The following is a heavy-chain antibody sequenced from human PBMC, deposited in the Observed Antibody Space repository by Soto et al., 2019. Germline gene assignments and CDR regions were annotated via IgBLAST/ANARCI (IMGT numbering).Heavy chain of an antibody. CDR3: AKTRLLGIVVVTAILPPDY. J-gene: IGHJ4*02. V-gene: IGHV3-30*18. CDR1: GFTFSSYG. D-gene: IGHD2-21*02. CDR2: ISYDGSNK. Sequence: PGGSLRLSCAASGFTFSSYGMHWVRQAPGKGLEWVAVISYDGSNKYYADSVKGRFTISRDNSKNTLYLQMNSLRAEDTAVYYCAKTRLLGIVVVTAILPPDYWGQGT.